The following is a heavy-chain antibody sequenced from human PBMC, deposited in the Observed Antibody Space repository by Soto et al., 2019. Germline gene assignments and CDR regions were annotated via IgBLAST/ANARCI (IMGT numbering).Heavy chain of an antibody. V-gene: IGHV3-23*01. CDR3: AKDAPGSGWLSDY. CDR1: GFTFRTYA. D-gene: IGHD3-22*01. J-gene: IGHJ4*02. CDR2: ISGNGGT. Sequence: PGGSLTLSCAASGFTFRTYAMSWVRQAPGKGLEWVSTISGNGGTSYADFVRGRFTISRDNSKNTLYLQMNSLRAEDTAIYYCAKDAPGSGWLSDYWGQGTRVTVSS.